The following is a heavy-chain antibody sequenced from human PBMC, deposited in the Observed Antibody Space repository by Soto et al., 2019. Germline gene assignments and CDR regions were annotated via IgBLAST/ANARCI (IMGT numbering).Heavy chain of an antibody. CDR1: GGSLSDYY. D-gene: IGHD6-19*01. CDR3: AKYQWNPGAFDP. CDR2: INHRGTA. Sequence: QVQLQQWGAGLLKPSETLSLTCAVYGGSLSDYYWNWLRQPPRKGLEWIGEINHRGTASYNPSLKSRVDISVDTALTQFSLKLRSVTAADTAIYYCAKYQWNPGAFDPWGPGTQVTVSS. J-gene: IGHJ5*02. V-gene: IGHV4-34*01.